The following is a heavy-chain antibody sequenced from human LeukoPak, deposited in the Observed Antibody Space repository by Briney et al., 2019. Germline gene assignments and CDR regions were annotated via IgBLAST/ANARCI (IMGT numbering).Heavy chain of an antibody. D-gene: IGHD3-10*01. CDR1: GYTFTSYD. CDR3: ARIRGSGSYYSIGY. CDR2: MNPNSGNT. J-gene: IGHJ4*02. V-gene: IGHV1-8*01. Sequence: ASVKVSCKASGYTFTSYDINWVPQATAQGLEWMGWMNPNSGNTGYAQKFQGRVTMTRNTSISTAYMELSSLRSEDTAVYYCARIRGSGSYYSIGYWGQGTLVTVSS.